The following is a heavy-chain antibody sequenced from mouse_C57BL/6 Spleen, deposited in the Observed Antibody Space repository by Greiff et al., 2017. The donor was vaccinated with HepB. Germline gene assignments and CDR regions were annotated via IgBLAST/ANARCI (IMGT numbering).Heavy chain of an antibody. CDR1: GYTFTSYG. J-gene: IGHJ2*01. Sequence: QVHVKQSGAELARPGASVKLSCKASGYTFTSYGISWVKQRTGQGLEWIGEIYPRSGNTYYNEKFKGKATLTADKSSSTAYMELRSLTSEDSAVFFFAISSSTGVGFYFDYWGQGTTLTVSS. CDR2: IYPRSGNT. V-gene: IGHV1-81*01. CDR3: AISSSTGVGFYFDY. D-gene: IGHD1-1*01.